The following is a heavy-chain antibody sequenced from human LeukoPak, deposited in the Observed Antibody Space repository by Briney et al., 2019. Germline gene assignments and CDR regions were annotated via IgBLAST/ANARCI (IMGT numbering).Heavy chain of an antibody. J-gene: IGHJ3*01. Sequence: GASVKVSCKASEYTFTSYYFHWVRQAPGQGLEWLGIINPSDGNTVYAQKFQGRVTMSWDMSTSSVYMELSSLRSEDTAVYYCARDGYSGYDYDAFDVWGQGTMVTVSS. CDR1: EYTFTSYY. CDR3: ARDGYSGYDYDAFDV. CDR2: INPSDGNT. D-gene: IGHD5-12*01. V-gene: IGHV1-46*01.